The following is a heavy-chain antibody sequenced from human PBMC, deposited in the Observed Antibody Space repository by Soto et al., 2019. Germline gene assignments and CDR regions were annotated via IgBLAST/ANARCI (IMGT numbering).Heavy chain of an antibody. J-gene: IGHJ6*02. CDR1: GGSFSGYY. D-gene: IGHD6-13*01. V-gene: IGHV4-34*01. Sequence: QVQLQQWGAGLLKPSETLSLTCAVYGGSFSGYYWSWIRQPPGKGLEWIGEINHSGSTNYNPSLKSRVTISVDTSKNQFSLKLSSVTAADTAVYYCARELYSSGWYRGRDGMDVWGQGTTVTVSS. CDR2: INHSGST. CDR3: ARELYSSGWYRGRDGMDV.